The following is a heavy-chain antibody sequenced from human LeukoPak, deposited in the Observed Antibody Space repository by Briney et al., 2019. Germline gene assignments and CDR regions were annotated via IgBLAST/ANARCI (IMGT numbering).Heavy chain of an antibody. V-gene: IGHV1-69*02. CDR1: GGTFRSYT. CDR3: ARKEGLNSSSWSDAFDI. CDR2: IIPILGIA. Sequence: VKVSCKASGGTFRSYTISWVRQAPGQGLEWMGRIIPILGIANYAQKFQGRVTITADKSTSTAYMELSSLRSEDTAVYYCARKEGLNSSSWSDAFDIWGQGTMVTVSS. D-gene: IGHD6-13*01. J-gene: IGHJ3*02.